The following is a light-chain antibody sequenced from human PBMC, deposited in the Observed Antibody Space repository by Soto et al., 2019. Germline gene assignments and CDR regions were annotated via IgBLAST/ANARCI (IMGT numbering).Light chain of an antibody. CDR2: DAS. J-gene: IGKJ1*01. V-gene: IGKV3-15*01. CDR3: QQYNNWPPRGT. CDR1: QSVSSN. Sequence: EIVMTQSPATLSVPPGERATLSCRASQSVSSNLAWYQQKPGQAPRLLIYDASTRATGIPARFSGSGSGTEFTLTISSLQSEDFAVYYCQQYNNWPPRGTFGQGTKVDIK.